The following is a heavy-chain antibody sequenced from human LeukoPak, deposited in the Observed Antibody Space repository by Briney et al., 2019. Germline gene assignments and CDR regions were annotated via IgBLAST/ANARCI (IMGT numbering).Heavy chain of an antibody. CDR1: GFTFSSYS. Sequence: GGSLRLSCAASGFTFSSYSMNWVRQAPGKGLEWVSAISGSGGSTYYADSVKGRFTISRDNSKNTLYLQMNSLRAEDTAVYYCAKVGLHSGSYYFDYWGQGTLVTVSS. V-gene: IGHV3-23*01. CDR3: AKVGLHSGSYYFDY. D-gene: IGHD1-26*01. CDR2: ISGSGGST. J-gene: IGHJ4*02.